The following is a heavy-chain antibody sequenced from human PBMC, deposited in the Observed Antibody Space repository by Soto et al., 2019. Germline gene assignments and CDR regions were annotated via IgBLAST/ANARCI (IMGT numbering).Heavy chain of an antibody. CDR3: TTALRRTGTTHYGMDV. J-gene: IGHJ6*02. Sequence: EVQLVESGGGLVKPGGSLRLSCAASGFTFSNAWMNWVRQAPGKGLEWVGRIKSKTDGGTTDYAAPVKGRFTISRDDSKNTLYLQMNSLKTEDTAVYYCTTALRRTGTTHYGMDVWGQGTTVTVSS. CDR1: GFTFSNAW. D-gene: IGHD1-1*01. V-gene: IGHV3-15*07. CDR2: IKSKTDGGTT.